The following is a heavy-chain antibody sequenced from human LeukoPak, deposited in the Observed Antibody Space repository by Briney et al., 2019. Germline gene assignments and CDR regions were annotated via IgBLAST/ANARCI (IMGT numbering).Heavy chain of an antibody. V-gene: IGHV4-59*01. D-gene: IGHD1-14*01. CDR2: IYYSGST. CDR1: GGPISSYY. J-gene: IGHJ6*03. Sequence: SETLSLTCTVSGGPISSYYWSWIRQPPGKGLEWIGYIYYSGSTNYNPSLKSRVTISVDTSKNQFSLKLSSVTAADTAVYYCARNRDYYYYYMDVWGKGTTVTVSS. CDR3: ARNRDYYYYYMDV.